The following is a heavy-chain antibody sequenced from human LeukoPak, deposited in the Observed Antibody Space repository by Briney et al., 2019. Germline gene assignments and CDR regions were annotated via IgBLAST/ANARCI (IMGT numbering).Heavy chain of an antibody. V-gene: IGHV1-8*01. CDR2: MNPNSGNT. CDR3: ARSDIVVVPAAGDSYYYYYMDV. Sequence: GASVKVSCKASGYTFTSYDINWVRQATGQGLEWMGWMNPNSGNTGYAQKFQGRVTMTRNTSISTAYMELSSLRSEDTAVYYCARSDIVVVPAAGDSYYYYYMDVWGKGTTVTVSS. J-gene: IGHJ6*03. CDR1: GYTFTSYD. D-gene: IGHD2-2*01.